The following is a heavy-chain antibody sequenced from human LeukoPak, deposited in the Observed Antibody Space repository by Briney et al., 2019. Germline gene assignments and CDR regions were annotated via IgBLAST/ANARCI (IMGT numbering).Heavy chain of an antibody. V-gene: IGHV1-46*01. D-gene: IGHD6-6*01. J-gene: IGHJ6*03. CDR2: INPSGGST. CDR3: ARGYSSSATDYYYMDV. CDR1: GYTFTSYY. Sequence: ASVKVSCKASGYTFTSYYMHWVRQAPGQGLEWMGIINPSGGSTSYAQKFQGRVTMTRDMSTSTVYMELSSLRSEDTAVYYCARGYSSSATDYYYMDVWGKGTTVTVSS.